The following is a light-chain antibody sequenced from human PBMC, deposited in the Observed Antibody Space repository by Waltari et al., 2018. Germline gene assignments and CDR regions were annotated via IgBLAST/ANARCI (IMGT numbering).Light chain of an antibody. CDR3: QQYNNWPPWT. CDR1: QSVSSN. V-gene: IGKV3-15*01. Sequence: MTQSPATLSVSPGERATLSCRASQSVSSNLAWYQQKPGQAPRLLIYGASTRATGIPARFSGSGSGTEFTLTISSMQSEDFAVYYCQQYNNWPPWTFGQGTKVEIK. CDR2: GAS. J-gene: IGKJ1*01.